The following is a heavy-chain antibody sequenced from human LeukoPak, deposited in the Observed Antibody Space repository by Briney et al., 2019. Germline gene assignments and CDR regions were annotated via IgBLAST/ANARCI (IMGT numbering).Heavy chain of an antibody. Sequence: PSETLSLTCTVSGGSISSYYWSWIRQPPGKGLEWIGYIYYSGSTNYNPSLKSRVTISVDTSKNQFSLKLSSVTAADTAVYYCARDTPLGDYWGQGTLVTVSS. CDR2: IYYSGST. V-gene: IGHV4-59*01. CDR1: GGSISSYY. J-gene: IGHJ4*02. CDR3: ARDTPLGDY.